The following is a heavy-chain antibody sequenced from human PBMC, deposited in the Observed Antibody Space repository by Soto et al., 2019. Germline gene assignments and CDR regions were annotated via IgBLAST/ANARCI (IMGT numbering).Heavy chain of an antibody. Sequence: ASVKVSCKDSGYTFTIYDINGVLQSTLQGLEWMGCMNPNSGNTGYAQKFQGRVTMTRNTSISTAYMELSSLRSEDTAVYYCARGGEVSNYGVLSDYWGQGTLVTVSS. J-gene: IGHJ4*02. V-gene: IGHV1-8*01. D-gene: IGHD4-4*01. CDR3: ARGGEVSNYGVLSDY. CDR1: GYTFTIYD. CDR2: MNPNSGNT.